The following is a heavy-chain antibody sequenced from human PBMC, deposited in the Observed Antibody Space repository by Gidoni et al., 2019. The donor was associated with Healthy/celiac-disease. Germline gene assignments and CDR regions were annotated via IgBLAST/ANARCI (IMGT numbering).Heavy chain of an antibody. CDR2: IYYSGST. CDR1: GGSISSSSYY. CDR3: AKSVGATLEYAFDI. D-gene: IGHD1-26*01. V-gene: IGHV4-39*01. J-gene: IGHJ3*02. Sequence: QLQLQESGPGLVKPSETLSLTCTVSGGSISSSSYYWGWIRQPPGKGLEWIGSIYYSGSTYYNPSLKSRVTISVDTSKNQFSLKLSSVTAADTAVYYCAKSVGATLEYAFDIWGQGTMVTVSS.